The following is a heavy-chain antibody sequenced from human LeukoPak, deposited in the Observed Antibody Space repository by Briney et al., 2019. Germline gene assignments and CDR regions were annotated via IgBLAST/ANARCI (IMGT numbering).Heavy chain of an antibody. Sequence: GGSLRLSCAASGFTFSSYAMHWVRQTPGKGLEWAAVISSDGNTKYYADSVKGRFTISRDNSNNTLYLQMNSLRADDTAIYYCARRRIVGSTDDAFDIWGQGTMVTLSS. CDR3: ARRRIVGSTDDAFDI. CDR1: GFTFSSYA. CDR2: ISSDGNTK. J-gene: IGHJ3*02. V-gene: IGHV3-30-3*01. D-gene: IGHD1-26*01.